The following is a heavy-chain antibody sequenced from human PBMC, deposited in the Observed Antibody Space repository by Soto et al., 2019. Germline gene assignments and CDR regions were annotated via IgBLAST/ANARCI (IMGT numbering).Heavy chain of an antibody. CDR3: ARDRGRTAMGFETGYYYGMDV. V-gene: IGHV3-33*01. CDR2: IWYDGSNK. Sequence: QVQLVESGGGVVQPGRSLRLSCAASGFTFSSYGMHWVRQAPGKGLEWVAVIWYDGSNKYYADSVKGRFTISRDNSKNALYLQMNSLRAEDTAVYYCARDRGRTAMGFETGYYYGMDVWGQGTTVTVSS. D-gene: IGHD5-18*01. CDR1: GFTFSSYG. J-gene: IGHJ6*02.